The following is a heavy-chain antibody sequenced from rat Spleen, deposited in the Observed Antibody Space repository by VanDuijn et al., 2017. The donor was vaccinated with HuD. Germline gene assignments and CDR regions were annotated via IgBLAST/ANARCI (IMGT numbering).Heavy chain of an antibody. CDR3: ATDGYYDGTYYYYFDY. CDR2: ISPSGGRS. Sequence: EVQLVESGGGLVQPGRSLKLSCEASGFTFSNYGMHWIRQAPTKGLEWVASISPSGGRSNYRDSVKGRLTISRDNAKSTLYLQMDSLRSEDSATYYCATDGYYDGTYYYYFDYWGQGVMVTVSS. J-gene: IGHJ2*01. D-gene: IGHD1-12*02. V-gene: IGHV5-19*01. CDR1: GFTFSNYG.